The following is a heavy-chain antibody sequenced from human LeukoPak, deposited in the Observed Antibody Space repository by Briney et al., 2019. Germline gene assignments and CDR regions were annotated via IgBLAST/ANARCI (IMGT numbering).Heavy chain of an antibody. CDR3: ARDVVYDCSGYYLPGAFDI. V-gene: IGHV3-30*04. CDR2: ISYDGSNK. D-gene: IGHD3-22*01. Sequence: PGGSLRLSCAASGFTFSSYAMHWVRQAPGKGLEWVAVISYDGSNKYYADSVKGRFTISRDNSKNTLYLQMNSLRAEDTAVYYCARDVVYDCSGYYLPGAFDIWGQGTMVTVSS. CDR1: GFTFSSYA. J-gene: IGHJ3*02.